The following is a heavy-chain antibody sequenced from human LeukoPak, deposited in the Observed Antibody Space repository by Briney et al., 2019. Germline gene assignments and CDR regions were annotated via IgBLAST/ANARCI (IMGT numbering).Heavy chain of an antibody. D-gene: IGHD2-2*01. V-gene: IGHV3-7*01. CDR1: GFTFSSYW. J-gene: IGHJ6*03. CDR2: IKQDGSEK. CDR3: ARGVLGYCSSTSCYAGSKDYYYYYMDV. Sequence: GGSLRLSCAASGFTFSSYWMSWVRQAPGKGLEWVANIKQDGSEKYYVDSVKGRFTISRDNAKNSLYLQMNSLRAEDTAVYYCARGVLGYCSSTSCYAGSKDYYYYYMDVWGKGTTVTISS.